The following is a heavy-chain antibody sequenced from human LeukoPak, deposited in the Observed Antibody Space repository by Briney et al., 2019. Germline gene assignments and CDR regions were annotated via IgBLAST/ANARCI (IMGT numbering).Heavy chain of an antibody. J-gene: IGHJ5*02. D-gene: IGHD3-22*01. CDR1: RFTFSSYS. Sequence: PGGSLRLSCAASRFTFSSYSMNWVRQAPGKGLEWVSSISSSSSYIYYADSVKGRFTISRDNSKNTLYLQMNSLRAEDTAMYYCAKDFSTHYYESSGYWPNRFDPWGQGTLVTVSS. CDR2: ISSSSSYI. V-gene: IGHV3-21*01. CDR3: AKDFSTHYYESSGYWPNRFDP.